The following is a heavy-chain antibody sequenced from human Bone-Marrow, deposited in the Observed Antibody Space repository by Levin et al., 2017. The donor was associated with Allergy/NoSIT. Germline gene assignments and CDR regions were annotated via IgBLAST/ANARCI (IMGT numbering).Heavy chain of an antibody. V-gene: IGHV3-23*01. D-gene: IGHD3-22*01. Sequence: GGSLRLSCAASGFTFSSYAMSWVRQAPGKGLEWVSAISGSGGSTYYADSVKGRFTISRDNSKNTVYLQMNSLRTEETAVYYCAKDAIVNYDSSGYLGADFDYWGQGTLVTVSA. CDR2: ISGSGGST. J-gene: IGHJ4*02. CDR1: GFTFSSYA. CDR3: AKDAIVNYDSSGYLGADFDY.